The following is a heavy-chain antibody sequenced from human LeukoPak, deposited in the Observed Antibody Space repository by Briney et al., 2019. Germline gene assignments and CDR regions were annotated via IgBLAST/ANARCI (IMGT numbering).Heavy chain of an antibody. CDR2: INWNGGST. CDR1: GFTFDDYG. V-gene: IGHV3-20*04. J-gene: IGHJ4*02. CDR3: ARMITFGGVIPYYFDY. Sequence: GGSLRLSCAASGFTFDDYGMSWVRQAPGKGLEWVSGINWNGGSTGYADSVKGRFTTSRDNAKNSLYLQMNSLRAEDTALYYCARMITFGGVIPYYFDYWGQGTLVTVSS. D-gene: IGHD3-16*02.